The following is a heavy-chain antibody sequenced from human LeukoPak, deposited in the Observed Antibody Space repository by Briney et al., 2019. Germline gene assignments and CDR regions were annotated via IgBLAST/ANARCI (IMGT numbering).Heavy chain of an antibody. J-gene: IGHJ3*02. CDR2: IFYTGSP. CDR1: GASMKNYY. Sequence: SETLSLTCNVSGASMKNYYWSWIRQSPEKGLEWIGYIFYTGSPNYNPSLKSRVSISVDTSKNQFSLTVSSVTAADTAVYYCARLQSPFDAFDIWGQGTMVTVSS. V-gene: IGHV4-59*08. D-gene: IGHD2/OR15-2a*01. CDR3: ARLQSPFDAFDI.